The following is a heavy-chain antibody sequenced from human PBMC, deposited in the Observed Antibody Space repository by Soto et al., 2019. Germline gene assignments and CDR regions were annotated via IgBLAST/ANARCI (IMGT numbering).Heavy chain of an antibody. V-gene: IGHV4-34*01. J-gene: IGHJ6*03. CDR1: GGSFSGYY. Sequence: PSETLSLTCAVYGGSFSGYYWSWIRQPPGKGLEWIGEINHSGSTNYNPSLKSRVTISVDTSKNQFSLKLSSVTAADTAVYYCARDMVRGLPYYYYYYMDVWGKGTTVT. CDR2: INHSGST. CDR3: ARDMVRGLPYYYYYYMDV. D-gene: IGHD3-10*01.